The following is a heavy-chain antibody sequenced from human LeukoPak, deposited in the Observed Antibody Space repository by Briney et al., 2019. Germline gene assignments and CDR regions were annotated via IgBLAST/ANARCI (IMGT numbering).Heavy chain of an antibody. CDR1: GFTFSSYE. Sequence: GGSLRLSCAASGFTFSSYEMNWVRQAPGKGLEWVSYISSSSSTIYYADPVKVRFTISRDNAKNYLYLHRNSLKAEAPAVYYCARDEGRWYYDFWSGYPNPDYYYYYMDVWGKGATVTVSS. V-gene: IGHV3-48*03. J-gene: IGHJ6*03. CDR3: ARDEGRWYYDFWSGYPNPDYYYYYMDV. D-gene: IGHD3-3*01. CDR2: ISSSSSTI.